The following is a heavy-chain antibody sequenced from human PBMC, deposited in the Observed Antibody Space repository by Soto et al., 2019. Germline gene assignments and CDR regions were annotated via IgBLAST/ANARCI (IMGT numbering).Heavy chain of an antibody. CDR3: ARDDEDGSYCDLGY. V-gene: IGHV3-30-3*01. CDR2: ILHDGNNK. J-gene: IGHJ4*02. Sequence: QVQLVESGGGVVQPGRSLRLSCAASGFTISNYIMHLVRQAPGKGLEWVAMILHDGNNKYYADSVKGRCTISRTNYKNTLYVQMNSLRTEDTAMYYCARDDEDGSYCDLGYWGQGTLVTVSS. CDR1: GFTISNYI. D-gene: IGHD3-10*01.